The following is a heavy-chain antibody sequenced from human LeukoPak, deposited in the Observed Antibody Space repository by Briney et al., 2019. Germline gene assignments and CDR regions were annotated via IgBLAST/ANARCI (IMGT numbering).Heavy chain of an antibody. V-gene: IGHV1-8*03. CDR2: MNPNSGNT. Sequence: ASVKVSCKASGYTFTSYDINWVRQATGQGLEWMGWMNPNSGNTGYAQKFQGRVTITRNTSISTAYMELSSLRSEDTAVYYCARGWYYDSTDPFDYWGQGTLVTVSS. CDR1: GYTFTSYD. D-gene: IGHD3-22*01. J-gene: IGHJ4*02. CDR3: ARGWYYDSTDPFDY.